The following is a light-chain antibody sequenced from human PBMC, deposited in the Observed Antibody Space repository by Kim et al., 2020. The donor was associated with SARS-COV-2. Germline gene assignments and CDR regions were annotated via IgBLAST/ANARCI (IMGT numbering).Light chain of an antibody. Sequence: CPGEKATLSCRASRGVTSNYLAWYQQKPGQAPRLLIYIASSRATGIPDRVSGSGSGTEFTLTISRLEPEDFAVYYCHQYGSPPSTFGQGTRLEIK. CDR2: IAS. J-gene: IGKJ5*01. CDR3: HQYGSPPST. V-gene: IGKV3-20*01. CDR1: RGVTSNY.